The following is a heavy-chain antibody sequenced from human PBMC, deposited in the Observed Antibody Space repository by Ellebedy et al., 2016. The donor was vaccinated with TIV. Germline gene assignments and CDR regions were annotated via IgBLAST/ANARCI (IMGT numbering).Heavy chain of an antibody. J-gene: IGHJ5*02. CDR2: ISGSGGST. Sequence: GESLKISCAASGFTFSSYAMSWVRQAPGKGLEWVSAISGSGGSTYYADSVKGRFTISRDNSKNTLYLQMNSLRAEDTAVYYCAKVPCPPHGGSCYRSWFDPWGQGTLVTVSS. CDR3: AKVPCPPHGGSCYRSWFDP. CDR1: GFTFSSYA. V-gene: IGHV3-23*01. D-gene: IGHD2-15*01.